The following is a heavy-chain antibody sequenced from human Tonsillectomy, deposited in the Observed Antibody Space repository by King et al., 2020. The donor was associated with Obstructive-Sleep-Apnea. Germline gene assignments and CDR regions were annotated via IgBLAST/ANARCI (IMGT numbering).Heavy chain of an antibody. CDR2: LYSGGAT. CDR3: ARGLGYSYGYSFDY. Sequence: EVQLVQSGGGLVQPGGSLRLSCAVSGFTVSSTYMSWVRQAPGKGLEWVSTLYSGGATDHADSVKGRFTISRDTSKNTLYLQMKSLRAEDTAVYFCARGLGYSYGYSFDYWGQGTLVTVSS. J-gene: IGHJ4*02. V-gene: IGHV3-66*01. D-gene: IGHD5-18*01. CDR1: GFTVSSTY.